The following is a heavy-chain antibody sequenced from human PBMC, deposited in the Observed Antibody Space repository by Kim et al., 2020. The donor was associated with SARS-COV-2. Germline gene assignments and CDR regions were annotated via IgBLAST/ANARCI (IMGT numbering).Heavy chain of an antibody. CDR2: IYYSGST. CDR1: GASIRSYY. V-gene: IGHV4-59*13. D-gene: IGHD6-13*01. J-gene: IGHJ6*02. CDR3: ASRIAAPGYYGMDV. Sequence: SETLSLTCTVSGASIRSYYWSWIRQPPGKGLEWIAYIYYSGSTNYNPSLKSRVTISLDTSKNQLSLKLSSVSAAATAVYYCASRIAAPGYYGMDVWGQGT.